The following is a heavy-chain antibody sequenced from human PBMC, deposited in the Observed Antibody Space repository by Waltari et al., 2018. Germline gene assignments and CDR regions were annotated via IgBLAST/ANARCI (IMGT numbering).Heavy chain of an antibody. J-gene: IGHJ4*02. Sequence: QVQLVESGGGVVQPGMSLRLSCAASGFRPGPYGRHWVRQAPGKGLEWVALIFFGGGDSFYADSVRGRFTISRDNSKNTLYLDINSLRLDDTAIYYCAKDAFGNTYLDHWGQGTLVTVSS. CDR2: IFFGGGDS. CDR3: AKDAFGNTYLDH. V-gene: IGHV3-30*19. D-gene: IGHD3-10*01. CDR1: GFRPGPYG.